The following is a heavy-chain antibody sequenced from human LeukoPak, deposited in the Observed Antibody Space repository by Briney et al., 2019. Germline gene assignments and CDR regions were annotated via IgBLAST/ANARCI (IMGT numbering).Heavy chain of an antibody. V-gene: IGHV3-21*01. CDR3: AAPPVWSGYYIPYYMDV. CDR2: ISYSSSYI. J-gene: IGHJ6*03. D-gene: IGHD3-3*01. CDR1: GFTFCIYS. Sequence: PGGSLSLSCAASGFTFCIYSKNWVRQAPGKGLECVSSISYSSSYIYYADSVKGRFTISRDNAKNSLYLQMNSLRAEDTAVYYCAAPPVWSGYYIPYYMDVWGKGTTVTVSS.